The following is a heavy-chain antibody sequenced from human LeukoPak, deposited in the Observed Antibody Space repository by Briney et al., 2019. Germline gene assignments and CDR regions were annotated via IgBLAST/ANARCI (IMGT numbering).Heavy chain of an antibody. Sequence: SGTLSLTCAVAGGSISSSNWGSWVRQHPGKGVEWSGELYHSGSTNYKRSLKSRVPISVDTSKNPFSLKLSSVTAADTAVYYCARVRPSGWYYYYGMDVWGQGTTVTVSS. CDR1: GGSISSSNW. V-gene: IGHV4-4*02. J-gene: IGHJ6*02. CDR2: LYHSGST. D-gene: IGHD3-10*01. CDR3: ARVRPSGWYYYYGMDV.